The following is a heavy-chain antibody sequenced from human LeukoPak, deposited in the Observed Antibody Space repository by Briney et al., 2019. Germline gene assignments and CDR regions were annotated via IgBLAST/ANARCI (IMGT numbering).Heavy chain of an antibody. J-gene: IGHJ6*03. CDR2: IYASGST. CDR1: GGSISSYY. CDR3: ARDTWGSSSPYYYYYMDV. Sequence: SETLSLTCTVSGGSISSYYWSWIRQPAGKGLEWIGRIYASGSTNYNPSLKSRVTMSVDTSRNQFSLKLSSVTAADTAVYYCARDTWGSSSPYYYYYMDVWGKGTTVTVSS. V-gene: IGHV4-4*07. D-gene: IGHD6-6*01.